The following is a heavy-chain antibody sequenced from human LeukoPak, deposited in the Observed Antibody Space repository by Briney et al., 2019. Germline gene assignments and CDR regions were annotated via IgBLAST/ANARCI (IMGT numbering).Heavy chain of an antibody. J-gene: IGHJ5*02. CDR1: GLTFSSSW. D-gene: IGHD2/OR15-2a*01. CDR2: INSDGSTT. V-gene: IGHV3-74*01. Sequence: PGGSLRLSCAVSGLTFSSSWMDWVRQAPGKGLVWVSRINSDGSTTTYADSVKGRFTISRDNAKNTLYLQMNSLRAEDTAVYYCARAARADCTSPTCHSWLAPWGQGTQVTVSS. CDR3: ARAARADCTSPTCHSWLAP.